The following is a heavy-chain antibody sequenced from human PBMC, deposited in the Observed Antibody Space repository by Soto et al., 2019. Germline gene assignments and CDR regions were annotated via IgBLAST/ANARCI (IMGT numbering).Heavy chain of an antibody. CDR3: ARGRGSGSFYHLDY. V-gene: IGHV3-33*01. CDR2: IYYDGSNE. Sequence: QVQLVESEGGVVQPGRSLRLSCAASGFTFSNHGMHWVRQAPGKGLEWVARIYYDGSNEYYADSVKGRFTISRDSSKNTMYLQMNSLRAEDTAFYYCARGRGSGSFYHLDYWGQGTLVTVSS. J-gene: IGHJ4*02. D-gene: IGHD1-26*01. CDR1: GFTFSNHG.